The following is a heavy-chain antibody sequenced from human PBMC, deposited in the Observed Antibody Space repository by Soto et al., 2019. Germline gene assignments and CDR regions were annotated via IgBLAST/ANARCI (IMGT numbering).Heavy chain of an antibody. CDR1: GASISGGDYY. J-gene: IGHJ4*02. CDR2: IYYTGNT. D-gene: IGHD3-22*01. V-gene: IGHV4-30-4*01. CDR3: ARATYDSSTYYLDY. Sequence: QVQLQESGPGLVKPSQTLSLTCTVSGASISGGDYYWTWIRQPPGKGLEWIGSIYYTGNTYSNPSLXXXLXXSVDPSNTQFALRLTSVTAPDTAIYYCARATYDSSTYYLDYWGQGTLVTVSS.